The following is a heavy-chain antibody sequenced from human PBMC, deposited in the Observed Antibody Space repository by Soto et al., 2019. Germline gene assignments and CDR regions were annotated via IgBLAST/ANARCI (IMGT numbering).Heavy chain of an antibody. CDR1: GGSFSGYY. V-gene: IGHV4-34*01. J-gene: IGHJ4*02. CDR3: SSLNSPADSCGLPPDY. Sequence: SETLSLTCAVYGGSFSGYYWSWIRQPPGKGLEWIGEINHSGSTNYNPSLKSRVTISVDTSKNQFSLKLSSVTAADTAVYYCSSLNSPADSCGLPPDYWGQGTLVTVSS. D-gene: IGHD3-22*01. CDR2: INHSGST.